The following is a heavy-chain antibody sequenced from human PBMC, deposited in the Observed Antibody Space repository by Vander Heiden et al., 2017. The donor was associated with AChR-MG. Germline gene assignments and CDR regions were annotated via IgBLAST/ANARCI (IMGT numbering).Heavy chain of an antibody. CDR3: AAANWNHYYNGRDV. V-gene: IGHV1-58*02. J-gene: IGHJ6*02. CDR1: GFTFSSSA. CDR2: IVVGSGNT. Sequence: QVQLVQSGPEVKKPGTSVKVSCKASGFTFSSSAMQWVRQARGQRLEWIGWIVVGSGNTFYAQKFQERVTITRDMSTSTAYMELSSLRSEDSAVYYGAAANWNHYYNGRDVWGQGTKGTVSS. D-gene: IGHD1-20*01.